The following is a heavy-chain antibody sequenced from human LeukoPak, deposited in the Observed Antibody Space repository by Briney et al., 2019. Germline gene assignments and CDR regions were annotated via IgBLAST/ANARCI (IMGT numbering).Heavy chain of an antibody. CDR3: ARASGSFPRYYFDY. D-gene: IGHD1-26*01. V-gene: IGHV3-48*02. CDR1: GFTLGSFT. Sequence: GGSLRLPCAASGFTLGSFTMNWVRQAPGKGLEWVSYIRSGSSTIYYADSVKGRFTISRDNAKNSLYLQMNSLRDEDTAVYYCARASGSFPRYYFDYWGQGTLVTVSS. CDR2: IRSGSSTI. J-gene: IGHJ4*02.